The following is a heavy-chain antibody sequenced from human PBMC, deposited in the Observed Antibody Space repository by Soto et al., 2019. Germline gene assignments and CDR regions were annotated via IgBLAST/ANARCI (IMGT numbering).Heavy chain of an antibody. CDR3: ATRIVGGHSGY. CDR2: IIPIFGTS. CDR1: GGTFSIYA. D-gene: IGHD1-26*01. J-gene: IGHJ4*02. V-gene: IGHV1-69*12. Sequence: QVQLVKSGAEVKKPGSSVKVSCKASGGTFSIYAISWVRQAPGQGLEWMGGIIPIFGTSNYAQKFQGRVTITADESTSTAYMELSSLRSDDTAVYYCATRIVGGHSGYWGQGTLVTVSS.